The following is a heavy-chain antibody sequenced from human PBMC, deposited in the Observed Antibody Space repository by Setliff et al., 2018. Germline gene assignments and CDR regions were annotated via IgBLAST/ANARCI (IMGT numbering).Heavy chain of an antibody. CDR1: GFTFSNYW. CDR2: IKQDGSEK. J-gene: IGHJ4*02. D-gene: IGHD1-26*01. CDR3: AKGVGSYYTSMYFDY. Sequence: PGGSLRLSCAASGFTFSNYWMSWVRQAPGKGLEWVANIKQDGSEKYYVDSVKGRFTISRDNSKNTLYLQMNSLRAEDTAVYYCAKGVGSYYTSMYFDYWGQGTLVTVSS. V-gene: IGHV3-7*03.